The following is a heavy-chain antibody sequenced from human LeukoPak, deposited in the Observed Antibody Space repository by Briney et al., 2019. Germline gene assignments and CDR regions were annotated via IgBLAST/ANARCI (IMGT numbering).Heavy chain of an antibody. Sequence: GGSLRLSCAASGFTFSSYGMHWVRQAPGKGLEWVAFIRYDGSNKYYADSVKGRFTISRDNAKNTLFLQMNSLGAEDSAVYYCARGNFYSGSGSSPLDYWGQGTLVTVSS. CDR2: IRYDGSNK. CDR1: GFTFSSYG. D-gene: IGHD3-10*01. CDR3: ARGNFYSGSGSSPLDY. V-gene: IGHV3-30*02. J-gene: IGHJ4*02.